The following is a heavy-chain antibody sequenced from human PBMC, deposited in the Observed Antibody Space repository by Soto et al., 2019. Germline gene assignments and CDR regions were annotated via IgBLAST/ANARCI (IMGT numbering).Heavy chain of an antibody. V-gene: IGHV4-30-4*01. D-gene: IGHD1-26*01. J-gene: IGHJ4*02. CDR2: IYYSGST. CDR3: ARVGAIVGANSGDY. Sequence: PSETLSLTCSVSGGSISSGDFYWSWVRQPPGKGLEWIGYIYYSGSTYYNPSLRSRVAISLDTSNNQFSLKLSSVTAADTAVYYCARVGAIVGANSGDYWGQGTLVTVS. CDR1: GGSISSGDFY.